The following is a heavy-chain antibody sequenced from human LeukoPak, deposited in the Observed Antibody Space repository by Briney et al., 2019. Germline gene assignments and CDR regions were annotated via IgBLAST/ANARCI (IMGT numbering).Heavy chain of an antibody. Sequence: GGSLRLSCAASGITFNAIHWVRQAPGKGLEWVALTWYDGRNKYYADSVKGRFTISIDNSKNMVYLHMNSLRADDTAVYYCARKLFVWGSCPDYWGQGTLVTVSS. V-gene: IGHV3-33*01. CDR1: GITFNA. J-gene: IGHJ4*02. CDR3: ARKLFVWGSCPDY. D-gene: IGHD3-16*01. CDR2: TWYDGRNK.